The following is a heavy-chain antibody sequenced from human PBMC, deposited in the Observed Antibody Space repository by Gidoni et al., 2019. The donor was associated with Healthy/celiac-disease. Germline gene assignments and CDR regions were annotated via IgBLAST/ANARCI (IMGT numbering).Heavy chain of an antibody. V-gene: IGHV3-23*01. CDR2: ISGSGGST. CDR3: AKDPRTTVGY. CDR1: GFTFSSYA. J-gene: IGHJ4*02. D-gene: IGHD4-17*01. Sequence: EVQLLESGGGVVQPGGSLRLSCAASGFTFSSYAMSWVRQAPGKGLEWVSAISGSGGSTYYADSVQGRFTISRDNSKHTLYLQMNRLRAEDTAVYYCAKDPRTTVGYWGQGTLVTVSS.